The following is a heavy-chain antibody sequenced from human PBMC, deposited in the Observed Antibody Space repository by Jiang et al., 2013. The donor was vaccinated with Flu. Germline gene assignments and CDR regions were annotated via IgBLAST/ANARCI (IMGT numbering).Heavy chain of an antibody. CDR2: SRDKVNSYTT. J-gene: IGHJ3*02. CDR3: ARGDSSGWSEAFDI. D-gene: IGHD6-19*01. V-gene: IGHV3-72*01. Sequence: GLVQPGGSLRLSCAASGFTFSDHYMDWVRQAPGKGLEWVGRSRDKVNSYTTEYAASVKGRFTISRDESKNSVYLQMNSLKTDDTAVYYCARGDSSGWSEAFDIWGQGTMVTVSS. CDR1: GFTFSDHY.